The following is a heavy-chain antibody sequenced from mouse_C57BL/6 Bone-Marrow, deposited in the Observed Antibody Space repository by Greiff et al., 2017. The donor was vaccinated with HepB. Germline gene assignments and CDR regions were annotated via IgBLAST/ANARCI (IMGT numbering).Heavy chain of an antibody. CDR1: GFTFSDYY. J-gene: IGHJ1*03. CDR3: ARQVTAVVARLGFDV. D-gene: IGHD1-1*01. Sequence: EVKLVESGGGLVQPGGSLKLSCAASGFTFSDYYMYWVRQTPEKRLEWVAYISNGGGSTYYPDTLKGRFTISRDNAKNTLYLQMSRLKSEGTAMYYCARQVTAVVARLGFDVWGTGTTVTVSA. V-gene: IGHV5-12*01. CDR2: ISNGGGST.